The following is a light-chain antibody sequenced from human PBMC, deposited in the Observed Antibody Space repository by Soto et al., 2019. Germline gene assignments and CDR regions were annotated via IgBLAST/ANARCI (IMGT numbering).Light chain of an antibody. Sequence: EIVLTQSPGTLSLSPGERATLSCRASQSVXXXXLACYQQQPGQAPRLPIYGASSRATGIPDRFSSSGSGTDXXXXXXXXXPXDFAVYYCQQYDNSPLTFGGGTKVEIK. V-gene: IGKV3-20*01. J-gene: IGKJ4*01. CDR1: QSVXXXX. CDR3: QQYDNSPLT. CDR2: GAS.